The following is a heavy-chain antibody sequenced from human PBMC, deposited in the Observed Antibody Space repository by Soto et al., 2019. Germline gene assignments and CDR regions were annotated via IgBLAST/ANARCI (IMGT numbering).Heavy chain of an antibody. CDR2: ISSSGSTI. J-gene: IGHJ4*02. CDR1: GFTFRSYE. CDR3: ARVAY. V-gene: IGHV3-48*03. Sequence: PGGSLRLSCAASGFTFRSYEMNWVRQAPGKGLEWVSYISSSGSTIYYADSVKGRFTISRDNDQNSLFLQMNTLRPEDTAMYYCARVAYWGPGTQVTVSS.